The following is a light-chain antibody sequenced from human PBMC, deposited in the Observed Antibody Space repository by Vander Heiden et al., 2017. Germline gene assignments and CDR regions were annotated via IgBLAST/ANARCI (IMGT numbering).Light chain of an antibody. J-gene: IGKJ4*01. Sequence: DIQMTQSPSTLSASVGDRVTITCRASQSISSWLVWYQQKPGKAPKPLIYKASSLESGVPSRFSGSGSGTEFTLTISSLQPDDFATYYCQQYHSYSLTFGGGTQVEIK. CDR1: QSISSW. V-gene: IGKV1-5*03. CDR2: KAS. CDR3: QQYHSYSLT.